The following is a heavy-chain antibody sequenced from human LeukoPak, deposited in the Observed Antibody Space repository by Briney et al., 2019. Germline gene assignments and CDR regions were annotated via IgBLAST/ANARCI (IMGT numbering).Heavy chain of an antibody. CDR3: ARDAGYSSGWYPKPIDY. V-gene: IGHV4-59*01. Sequence: SETLSLTCTVSGGSISSYYWSWIRQPPGKGLEWIGYIYYSGSTNYNPSLKSRVTISVDTSKNQFSLKLSSVTAADTAVYYCARDAGYSSGWYPKPIDYWGQGTLVTVSS. CDR1: GGSISSYY. CDR2: IYYSGST. D-gene: IGHD6-19*01. J-gene: IGHJ4*02.